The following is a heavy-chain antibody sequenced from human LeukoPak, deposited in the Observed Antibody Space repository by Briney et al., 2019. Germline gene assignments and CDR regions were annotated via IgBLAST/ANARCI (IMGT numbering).Heavy chain of an antibody. CDR2: ISGSDGST. Sequence: GSLRLSCAASGFTFSSYAMSWVRQAPGKGLEWVSAISGSDGSTYYADSVKGRFTISRDNSKNTLYLQMNSLRAEDTAVYYCARVGDWSWFDPWGQGTLVTVSS. D-gene: IGHD2-21*02. J-gene: IGHJ5*02. CDR3: ARVGDWSWFDP. V-gene: IGHV3-23*01. CDR1: GFTFSSYA.